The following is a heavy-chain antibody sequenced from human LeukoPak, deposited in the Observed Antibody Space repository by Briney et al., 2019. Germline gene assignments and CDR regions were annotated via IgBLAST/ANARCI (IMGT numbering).Heavy chain of an antibody. CDR1: GYTFTSYD. D-gene: IGHD3-10*01. CDR2: MNPNSGNT. V-gene: IGHV1-8*01. J-gene: IGHJ4*02. CDR3: ARGFYYYGSGSYSVDY. Sequence: GASVKVSCKASGYTFTSYDINWVRQATGQGLEWMGWMNPNSGNTGYAQKFQGRVTMTRSTSISTAYMELSSLRSEDTAVYYCARGFYYYGSGSYSVDYWGQGTLVTVSS.